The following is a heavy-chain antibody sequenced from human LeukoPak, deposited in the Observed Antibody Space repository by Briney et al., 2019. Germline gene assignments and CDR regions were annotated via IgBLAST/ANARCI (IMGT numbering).Heavy chain of an antibody. CDR3: AGYCSSTSCPGDFDY. CDR1: GFTFSSYS. Sequence: PGGSLRLSCAASGFTFSSYSMNWVRQAPGKGLEWVSSISSSSSYMYYADSVKGRFTISRDNAKNSLYLQMNSLRAEDTAVYYCAGYCSSTSCPGDFDYWGQGTLVTVSS. D-gene: IGHD2-2*01. J-gene: IGHJ4*02. CDR2: ISSSSSYM. V-gene: IGHV3-21*01.